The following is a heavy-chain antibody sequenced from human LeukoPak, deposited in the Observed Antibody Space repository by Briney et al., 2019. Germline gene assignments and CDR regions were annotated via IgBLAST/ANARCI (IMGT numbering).Heavy chain of an antibody. D-gene: IGHD3-9*01. CDR2: IRYDGSNK. Sequence: GGSLRLSCAASGFTFSSYGMHWVRQAPGKGLEWVAFIRYDGSNKYYADSVKGRFTISRDNSKNMLYLQMNSLRAEDTAVYYCAKAPFYDILTGPLFDIWGQGTMVTVSS. CDR1: GFTFSSYG. CDR3: AKAPFYDILTGPLFDI. V-gene: IGHV3-30*02. J-gene: IGHJ3*02.